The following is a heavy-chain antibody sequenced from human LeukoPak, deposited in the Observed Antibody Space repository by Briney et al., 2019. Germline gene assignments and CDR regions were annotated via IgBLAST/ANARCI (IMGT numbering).Heavy chain of an antibody. J-gene: IGHJ5*02. D-gene: IGHD3-3*01. Sequence: ASVKVSCKASGYTFTSSYMHWVRQAPGQGLEWMGIINPSGGSTGYAQKFKGRVTMTRDTSTSTVYMELSSLRSEDTAVYYCARGHYDFWSGFPSNWFDPWGQGTLVTVSS. CDR1: GYTFTSSY. V-gene: IGHV1-46*01. CDR3: ARGHYDFWSGFPSNWFDP. CDR2: INPSGGST.